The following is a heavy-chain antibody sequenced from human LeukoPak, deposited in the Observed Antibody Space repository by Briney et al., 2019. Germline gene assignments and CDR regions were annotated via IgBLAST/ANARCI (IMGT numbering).Heavy chain of an antibody. J-gene: IGHJ4*02. V-gene: IGHV3-23*01. D-gene: IGHD2-21*01. CDR3: AKGRGPGGIARHYIDY. CDR2: ISGSSGNT. Sequence: PGGSLRLSCAASRFTFRDYAMNWVRQAPGKGLEWVSSISGSSGNTYYTDSVKGRFTISRDNSKSTLYLQMNRLRAEDTAVYYCAKGRGPGGIARHYIDYWGQGTLVIVSA. CDR1: RFTFRDYA.